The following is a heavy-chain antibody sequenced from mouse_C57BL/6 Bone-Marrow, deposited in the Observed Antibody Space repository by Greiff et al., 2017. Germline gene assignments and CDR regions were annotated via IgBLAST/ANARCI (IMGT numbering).Heavy chain of an antibody. V-gene: IGHV6-3*01. CDR3: TGFTTVVAKNYAMDY. D-gene: IGHD1-1*01. CDR2: IRLKSDNYAT. CDR1: GFTFSNYW. J-gene: IGHJ4*01. Sequence: EVKLMESGGGLVQPGGSMKLSCVASGFTFSNYWMNWVRQSPEKGLEWVAQIRLKSDNYATHYAESVKGRFTISRDDSKSSVYLQMNNLRAEDTGIYYCTGFTTVVAKNYAMDYWGQGTSVTVSS.